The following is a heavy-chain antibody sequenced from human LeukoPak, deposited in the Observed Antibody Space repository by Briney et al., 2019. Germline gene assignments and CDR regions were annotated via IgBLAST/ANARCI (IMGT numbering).Heavy chain of an antibody. Sequence: SETLSLTCTVSGGSISSSSYYWGWIRQPPGKGLEWIGSIYYSGSTYYNPSLKRRVTISVDTSKNHFSLKLSSVTAADTAVYYCAGSGSFYYYAMDVWGQGTTVTVSS. J-gene: IGHJ6*02. CDR3: AGSGSFYYYAMDV. D-gene: IGHD3-10*01. V-gene: IGHV4-39*02. CDR1: GGSISSSSYY. CDR2: IYYSGST.